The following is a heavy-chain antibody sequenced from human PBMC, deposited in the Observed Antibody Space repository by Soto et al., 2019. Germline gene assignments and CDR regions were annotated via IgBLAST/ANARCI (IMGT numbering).Heavy chain of an antibody. CDR1: GFTFSSYG. CDR3: AKGPCTGCCSSLFDY. J-gene: IGHJ4*02. V-gene: IGHV3-23*01. D-gene: IGHD2-8*02. Sequence: GGSLRLSCAASGFTFSSYGMHWVRQAPGKGLEWVSGISDDGSSTDYADSVKGRFTISRDNAKNTLYLQMNSLGAEDTAVYYCAKGPCTGCCSSLFDYWGQGTLVTVSS. CDR2: ISDDGSST.